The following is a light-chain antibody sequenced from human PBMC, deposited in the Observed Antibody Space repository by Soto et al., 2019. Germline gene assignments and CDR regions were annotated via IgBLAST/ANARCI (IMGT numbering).Light chain of an antibody. Sequence: QAPHSGYEKVGNTVSIERRASQGISTYLNWYQQKPGKAPKLLIYAASSLQSGVPSRFSGSGSDTDFTLTMSRFPPEDFAPYNCLQHNSYAWTFSEGTKVDIK. CDR2: AAS. J-gene: IGKJ1*01. CDR1: QGISTY. V-gene: IGKV1-17*01. CDR3: LQHNSYAWT.